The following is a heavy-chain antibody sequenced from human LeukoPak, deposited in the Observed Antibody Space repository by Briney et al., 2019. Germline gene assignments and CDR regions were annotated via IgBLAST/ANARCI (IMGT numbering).Heavy chain of an antibody. J-gene: IGHJ4*02. V-gene: IGHV3-30*18. CDR3: AKGSGGSCYTAADC. CDR1: GLTFSSYG. D-gene: IGHD2-15*01. Sequence: PGGSLRLSCAASGLTFSSYGMHWVRQAPGKGLEWVAAISNDGSNRYYTDSVEGRFTIFRDNSKNTLYLQMNSLRAEDTAVYYCAKGSGGSCYTAADCWGQGTLVTVSS. CDR2: ISNDGSNR.